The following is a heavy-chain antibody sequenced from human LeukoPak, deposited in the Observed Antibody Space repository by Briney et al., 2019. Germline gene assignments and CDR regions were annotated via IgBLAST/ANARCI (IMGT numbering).Heavy chain of an antibody. D-gene: IGHD2-15*01. CDR1: GGSIRSGGYS. V-gene: IGHV4-30-2*01. CDR3: ARAITDYGYCSGGSCYSFDY. Sequence: SQTLSLTCAVSGGSIRSGGYSWSWIRQPPGKGLEWIGYIYHSGSTYYNPSLKSRVTISVDRSKNQFSLKLSSVTAADTAVYYCARAITDYGYCSGGSCYSFDYWGQGTLVTVSS. CDR2: IYHSGST. J-gene: IGHJ4*02.